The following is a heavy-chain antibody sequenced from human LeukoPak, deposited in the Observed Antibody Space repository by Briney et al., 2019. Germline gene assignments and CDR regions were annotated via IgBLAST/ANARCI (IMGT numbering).Heavy chain of an antibody. CDR2: IYYSGST. CDR1: GGSISSYY. J-gene: IGHJ4*02. CDR3: ARAGQINSSGWYDAIDY. D-gene: IGHD6-19*01. V-gene: IGHV4-59*01. Sequence: SETLSLTCTVSGGSISSYYWSWIRQPPGKGLEWIGYIYYSGSTNYNPSLKSRLTISVDTSKNQFSLKLSSVTAADTAVYYCARAGQINSSGWYDAIDYWGQGTLVTVSS.